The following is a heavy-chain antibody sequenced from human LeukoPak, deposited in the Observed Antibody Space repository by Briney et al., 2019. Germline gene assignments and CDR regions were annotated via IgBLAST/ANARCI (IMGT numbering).Heavy chain of an antibody. J-gene: IGHJ4*02. CDR1: GFTFSNYI. Sequence: PGGSLRLSCAASGFTFSNYIMNWVRQAPGKGPEWVSSISSSGSYIYYADSLKGRFTISRDNAKNSLYLQMNSLRAEDTAVYYCARASAGTLDLLDYWGQGTLVTVSS. CDR3: ARASAGTLDLLDY. V-gene: IGHV3-21*01. D-gene: IGHD6-13*01. CDR2: ISSSGSYI.